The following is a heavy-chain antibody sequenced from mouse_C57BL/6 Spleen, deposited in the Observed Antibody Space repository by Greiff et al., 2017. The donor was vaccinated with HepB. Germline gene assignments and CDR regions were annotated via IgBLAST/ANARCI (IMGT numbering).Heavy chain of an antibody. J-gene: IGHJ1*03. D-gene: IGHD2-4*01. V-gene: IGHV3-6*01. Sequence: ESGPGLVKPSQSLSLTCSVTGYSITSGYYWNWIRQFPGNKLEWMGYISYDGSNNYNPSLKNRISITRDTSKNQFFLKLNSVTTEDTATYYCARRRDDYNWYFDVWGTGTTVTVSS. CDR1: GYSITSGYY. CDR3: ARRRDDYNWYFDV. CDR2: ISYDGSN.